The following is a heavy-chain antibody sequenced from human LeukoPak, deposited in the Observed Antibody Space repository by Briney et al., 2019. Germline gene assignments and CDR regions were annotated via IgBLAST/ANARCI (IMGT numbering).Heavy chain of an antibody. Sequence: GGSLRLSCAASGFTFSDYYMSWIRQAPGKGLEWVSYISSSGSTIYYADSVKGRFTISRDNAKNSLYLQMNSLRAEDTAVYYCARPLEAAAYYYYMDVWGKGTTVTVSS. CDR2: ISSSGSTI. D-gene: IGHD6-13*01. CDR3: ARPLEAAAYYYYMDV. V-gene: IGHV3-11*04. CDR1: GFTFSDYY. J-gene: IGHJ6*03.